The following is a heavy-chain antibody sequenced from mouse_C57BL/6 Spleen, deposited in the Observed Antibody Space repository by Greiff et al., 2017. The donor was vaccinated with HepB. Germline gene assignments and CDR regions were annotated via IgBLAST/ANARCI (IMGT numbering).Heavy chain of an antibody. Sequence: EVQRVESGGGLVKPGGSLKLSCAASGFTFSDYGMHWVRQAPEKGLEWVAYISSGSSTIYYADTVKGRFTISRDNANNTMFLQMTSLRSEDTAMYYCARIELGYAMDYWGQGTSVTVSS. J-gene: IGHJ4*01. CDR1: GFTFSDYG. D-gene: IGHD4-1*01. CDR2: ISSGSSTI. CDR3: ARIELGYAMDY. V-gene: IGHV5-17*01.